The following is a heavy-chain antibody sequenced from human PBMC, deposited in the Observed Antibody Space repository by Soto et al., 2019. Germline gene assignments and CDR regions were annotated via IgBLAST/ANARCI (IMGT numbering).Heavy chain of an antibody. Sequence: QLQLQESGPGLVKPSETLSLTCTVSGDSIRSSSYWGWIRQPPGKGLEWIGSIYSTGNTYYNPSLNSQVTISVDTSKNQFSLNVISVTAADTAVYYCRRSSRYSTDVWGQGITVTVSS. D-gene: IGHD6-13*01. V-gene: IGHV4-39*01. CDR2: IYSTGNT. CDR3: RRSSRYSTDV. CDR1: GDSIRSSSY. J-gene: IGHJ6*02.